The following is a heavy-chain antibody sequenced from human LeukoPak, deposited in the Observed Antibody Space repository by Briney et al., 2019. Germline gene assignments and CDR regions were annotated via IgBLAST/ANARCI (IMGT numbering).Heavy chain of an antibody. CDR1: GFTFSNYW. J-gene: IGHJ4*02. V-gene: IGHV3-74*03. D-gene: IGHD3-22*01. CDR2: INNGGSRT. CDR3: ATGGSDSSDYFFGFY. Sequence: RGSLRLSCAASGFTFSNYWMHWVRQAPGKGLVWVSRINNGGSRTMYADSVKGRFTISRDNARNTLYLQMNSLRAEDTAIYYCATGGSDSSDYFFGFYWGQGTLVTVSS.